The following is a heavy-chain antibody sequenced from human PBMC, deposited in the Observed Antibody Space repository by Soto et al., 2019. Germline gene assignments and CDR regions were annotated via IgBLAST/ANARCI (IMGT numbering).Heavy chain of an antibody. Sequence: SETLSLTCTVSGGSISSYYWSWIRQPPGKGLEWIGYIYYSGSTNYNPSLKSRVTISVDTSKNQFSLKLSSVTAADTAVYYCARHDHEYYDFWSGYFAPFVYWGQGTLVTVSS. V-gene: IGHV4-59*08. CDR1: GGSISSYY. D-gene: IGHD3-3*01. J-gene: IGHJ4*02. CDR2: IYYSGST. CDR3: ARHDHEYYDFWSGYFAPFVY.